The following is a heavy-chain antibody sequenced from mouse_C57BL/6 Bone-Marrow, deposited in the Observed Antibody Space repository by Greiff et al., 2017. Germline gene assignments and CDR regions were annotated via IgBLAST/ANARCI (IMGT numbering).Heavy chain of an antibody. CDR3: ARRDITTVVVDY. Sequence: EVKLQESGGGLVKPGGSLKLSCAASGFTFSDYGMHWVRQAPEKGLEWVAYISSGSSTIYYAATVKGRFTISRDNAKNTLFLQMTSLRSEDTAMYYCARRDITTVVVDYWGQGTTLTVSS. CDR1: GFTFSDYG. V-gene: IGHV5-17*01. D-gene: IGHD1-1*01. J-gene: IGHJ2*01. CDR2: ISSGSSTI.